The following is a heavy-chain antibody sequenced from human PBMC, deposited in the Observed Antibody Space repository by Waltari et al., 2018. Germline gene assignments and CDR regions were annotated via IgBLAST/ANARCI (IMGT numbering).Heavy chain of an antibody. D-gene: IGHD3-16*01. CDR2: IRCSVDSP. CDR1: EFTFSDYA. V-gene: IGHV3-23*01. Sequence: EMQLLESGGGLVQPGGSLRLSCEGPEFTFSDYAMSWVRQAPGKGLGWVSAIRCSVDSPFYAESVKGRFTISGDNSKNTLYLQMNSLRAEDTAVYYCARRLMTGEGTTMDWFDVWGQGTLVSVSS. CDR3: ARRLMTGEGTTMDWFDV. J-gene: IGHJ5*02.